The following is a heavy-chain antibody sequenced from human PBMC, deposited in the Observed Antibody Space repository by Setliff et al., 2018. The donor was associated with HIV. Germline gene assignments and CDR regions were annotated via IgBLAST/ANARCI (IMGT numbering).Heavy chain of an antibody. J-gene: IGHJ6*03. V-gene: IGHV1-18*01. CDR2: ISAYNGNT. CDR1: GYTFTSYG. D-gene: IGHD3-9*01. CDR3: AREYDILTGYTDYYYMDV. Sequence: ASVKVSCKASGYTFTSYGISWVRQAPGQGLEWMGWISAYNGNTNYAQKLQGRVTMTTDTSTSTAYMELRSLRSDDTAVYYCAREYDILTGYTDYYYMDVWGKGTTVTVSS.